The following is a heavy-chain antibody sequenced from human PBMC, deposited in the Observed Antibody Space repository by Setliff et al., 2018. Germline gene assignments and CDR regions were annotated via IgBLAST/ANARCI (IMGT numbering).Heavy chain of an antibody. Sequence: SETLSLTCTVSGGSISSYYWSWIRQPAGKGLEWIGHIYIGGSANYNPSLKSRVTMSIDTSKNQFSLKLNSVTAADMAVYYCAREQWLDPPGYYYMDVWAKGTTVTVPS. CDR3: AREQWLDPPGYYYMDV. D-gene: IGHD6-19*01. CDR1: GGSISSYY. CDR2: IYIGGSA. V-gene: IGHV4-4*07. J-gene: IGHJ6*03.